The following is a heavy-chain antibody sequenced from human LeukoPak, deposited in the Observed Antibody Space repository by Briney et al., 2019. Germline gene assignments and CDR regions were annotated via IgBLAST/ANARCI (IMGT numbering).Heavy chain of an antibody. CDR1: GGTFSSYA. J-gene: IGHJ6*03. V-gene: IGHV1-69*05. D-gene: IGHD4-23*01. Sequence: SVTVSCKASGGTFSSYAISWVRQAPGQGLEWMGGIIPIFGTANYAQKFQGRVTITTDESTSTAYMELSSLRSEDTAVYYCATASVTPLSYYYYYMDVWGKGTTVTVSS. CDR2: IIPIFGTA. CDR3: ATASVTPLSYYYYYMDV.